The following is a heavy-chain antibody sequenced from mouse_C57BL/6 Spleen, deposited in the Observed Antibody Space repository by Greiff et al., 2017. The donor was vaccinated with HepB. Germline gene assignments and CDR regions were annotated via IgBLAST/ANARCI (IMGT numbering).Heavy chain of an antibody. CDR1: GYTFTSYW. CDR2: IHPNSGST. D-gene: IGHD1-1*01. CDR3: ARRGGSSPYYYAMDY. Sequence: VQLQQPGAELVKPGASVKLSCKASGYTFTSYWMHWVKQRPGQGLEWIGMIHPNSGSTNYNEKFKSKATLTVDKSSSTAYMQLSSLTSEDSAVYYCARRGGSSPYYYAMDYWGQGTSVTVSS. V-gene: IGHV1-64*01. J-gene: IGHJ4*01.